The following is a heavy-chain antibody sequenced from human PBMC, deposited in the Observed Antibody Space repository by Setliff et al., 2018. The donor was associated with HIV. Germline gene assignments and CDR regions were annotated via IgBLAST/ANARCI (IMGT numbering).Heavy chain of an antibody. CDR3: AKGRGDYYDSSGYYPVRDAFDI. CDR1: GFTFSSYG. Sequence: GGSLRLSCAASGFTFSSYGMHWVRQAPGKGLEWVAVIWYDGSNKYYADSVKGRFTISRDNSKNTLHLQMNSLRAEDTAVYYCAKGRGDYYDSSGYYPVRDAFDIWGQGTMVTVSS. CDR2: IWYDGSNK. V-gene: IGHV3-30*02. D-gene: IGHD3-22*01. J-gene: IGHJ3*02.